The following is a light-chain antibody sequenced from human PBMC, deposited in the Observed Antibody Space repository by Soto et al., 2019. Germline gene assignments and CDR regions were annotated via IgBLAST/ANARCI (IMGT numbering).Light chain of an antibody. Sequence: QSALTQPASVSGSPGQSIAISCTGTSSDIGGYDYVSWYQQHPGKAPKLLIYEVSDRPSGVSDRFSGPKSGNTASLTISGLQAEDEADYYCSSYRGSNTLGVFGGGTKLTVL. CDR3: SSYRGSNTLGV. CDR1: SSDIGGYDY. V-gene: IGLV2-14*01. CDR2: EVS. J-gene: IGLJ2*01.